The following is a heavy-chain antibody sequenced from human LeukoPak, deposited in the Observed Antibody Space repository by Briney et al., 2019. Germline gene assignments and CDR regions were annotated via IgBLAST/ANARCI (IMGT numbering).Heavy chain of an antibody. CDR2: INSDGSTT. V-gene: IGHV3-74*01. Sequence: GGSLRLSCAASGLTFSSYWMHWVRQAPGKGLLWVSRINSDGSTTTYADSVKGRFTISRDNAKNTLYLQMNSLRAEDTAVYYCARDRRLWNMDVWGTGTTVTISS. J-gene: IGHJ6*03. CDR1: GLTFSSYW. D-gene: IGHD4/OR15-4a*01. CDR3: ARDRRLWNMDV.